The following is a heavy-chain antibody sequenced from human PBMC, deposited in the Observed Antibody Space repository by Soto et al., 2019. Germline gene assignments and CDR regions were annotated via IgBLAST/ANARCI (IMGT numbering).Heavy chain of an antibody. V-gene: IGHV3-30-3*01. D-gene: IGHD6-19*01. CDR3: ARTAVAGFFDY. J-gene: IGHJ4*02. CDR1: GFTFSSYA. Sequence: QVQLVESGGGVVQPGRSLRLSCAAFGFTFSSYAMHWVRQAPGKGLEWVAVISYDGSNKYYADSVKGRFTISRDNSKNTLYLQMNSLRAEDTAVYYCARTAVAGFFDYWGQGTLVTVSS. CDR2: ISYDGSNK.